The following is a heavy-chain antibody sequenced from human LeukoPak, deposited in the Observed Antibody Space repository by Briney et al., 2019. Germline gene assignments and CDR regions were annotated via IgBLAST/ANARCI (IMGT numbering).Heavy chain of an antibody. D-gene: IGHD2-15*01. Sequence: GGSLRLSCAASGFTFSSYAMSWVRQAPGKGLEWVAVIWFDGSNEDYADSVKGRLTISRDNSKNTLYLQMNSLRAEDTAVYYCARDGGIVVVVAARGYFDYWGQGTLVTVSS. CDR2: IWFDGSNE. V-gene: IGHV3-30*04. CDR1: GFTFSSYA. J-gene: IGHJ4*02. CDR3: ARDGGIVVVVAARGYFDY.